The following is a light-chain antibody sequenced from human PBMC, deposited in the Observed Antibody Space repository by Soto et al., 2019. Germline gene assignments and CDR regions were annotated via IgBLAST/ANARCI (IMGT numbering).Light chain of an antibody. CDR2: HAS. V-gene: IGKV3D-11*03. Sequence: TQPPPTLSVSPGERVTLYYRASQSVSSNSAWYLRKPGQAPGLLINHASERVTGIPARFSGSGSGTDFTLTISSLEPEDFAVYYCQQRSNWQWTFGRGTKVDI. CDR1: QSVSSN. J-gene: IGKJ1*01. CDR3: QQRSNWQWT.